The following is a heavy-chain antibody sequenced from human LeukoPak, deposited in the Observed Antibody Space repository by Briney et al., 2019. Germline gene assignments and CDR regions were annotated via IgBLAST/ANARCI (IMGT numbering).Heavy chain of an antibody. J-gene: IGHJ1*01. Sequence: GGSLRLSCAASGFTFSSYSMNWVRQAPGKGLEWVSSISSSSSYIYYADSVKGRFTISRDNSKNTLYLQMNSLRAEDTAVYYCANSGAAAGLFQHWGQGTLVTVSS. D-gene: IGHD6-13*01. CDR1: GFTFSSYS. V-gene: IGHV3-21*04. CDR3: ANSGAAAGLFQH. CDR2: ISSSSSYI.